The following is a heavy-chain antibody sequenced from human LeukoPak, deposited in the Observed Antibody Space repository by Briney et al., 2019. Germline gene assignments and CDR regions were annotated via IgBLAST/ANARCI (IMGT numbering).Heavy chain of an antibody. CDR3: AGDPEYYCSGSKYNWFQP. D-gene: IGHD3-10*01. CDR1: GFTFSSNG. V-gene: IGHV3-33*01. Sequence: PGGSLRLSCAASGFTFSSNGMHWVRQAPGKGLEWGAVIWYDGSNKYYADSVKVRFTISRDNSKTTRDLQKNSLRAEATAGKYRAGDPEYYCSGSKYNWFQPWGQGTLVTVSS. J-gene: IGHJ5*02. CDR2: IWYDGSNK.